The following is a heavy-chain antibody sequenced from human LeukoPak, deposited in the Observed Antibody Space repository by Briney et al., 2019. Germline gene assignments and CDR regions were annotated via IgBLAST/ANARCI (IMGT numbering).Heavy chain of an antibody. CDR3: ARDKAVVAATFWFDP. J-gene: IGHJ5*02. CDR1: GYTFTGYY. D-gene: IGHD2-15*01. Sequence: ASVKVSCEASGYTFTGYYMHWVRQAPGQGLEWMGRINPNSGGTNYAQKFQGRVTMTRDTSISTAYMELSRLRSDDTAVYYCARDKAVVAATFWFDPWGQGTLVTVSS. V-gene: IGHV1-2*06. CDR2: INPNSGGT.